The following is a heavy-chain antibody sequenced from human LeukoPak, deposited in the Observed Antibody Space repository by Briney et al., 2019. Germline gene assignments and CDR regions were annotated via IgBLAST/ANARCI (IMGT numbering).Heavy chain of an antibody. D-gene: IGHD3-10*01. CDR2: INSDGSST. V-gene: IGHV3-74*01. J-gene: IGHJ6*03. CDR3: ARSPYGYYYMDV. CDR1: GFTFSSYW. Sequence: GGSLRLSCAASGFTFSSYWIHWVRQAPGKGLVWVSRINSDGSSTSYADSVKGRFTISRDNAKNTLYLQMSSLRAEDTAVYYCARSPYGYYYMDVWGKGTTVTVSS.